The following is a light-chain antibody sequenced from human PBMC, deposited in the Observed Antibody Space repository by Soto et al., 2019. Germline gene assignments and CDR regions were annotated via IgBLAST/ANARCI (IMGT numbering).Light chain of an antibody. CDR1: NSNIDSNT. CDR3: SSYAGSNNPYV. CDR2: SFN. J-gene: IGLJ1*01. Sequence: QSVLTQPPSASWTPGQRVTISCSGSNSNIDSNTVNWYQQLPGTAPKLLISSFNQRPSGVPDRFSGSKSGNTASLTVSGLQAEDEADYYCSSYAGSNNPYVFGTGTKVTVL. V-gene: IGLV1-44*01.